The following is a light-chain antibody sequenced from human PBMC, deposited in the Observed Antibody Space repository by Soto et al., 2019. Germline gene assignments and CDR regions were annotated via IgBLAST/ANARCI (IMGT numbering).Light chain of an antibody. CDR3: QQYGSSLGT. Sequence: IVLTQSPGTLTLSPGERATLSCRASQSVTNNYLAWYQQKPGQAPRLLIYGASSRATGIPDRFSGSGSGTDFTLTSSRLEPEHFAVYYCQQYGSSLGTFGQGTKLEI. J-gene: IGKJ2*01. CDR1: QSVTNNY. CDR2: GAS. V-gene: IGKV3-20*01.